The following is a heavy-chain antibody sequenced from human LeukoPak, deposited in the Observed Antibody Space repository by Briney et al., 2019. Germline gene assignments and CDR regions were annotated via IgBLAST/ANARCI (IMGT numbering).Heavy chain of an antibody. V-gene: IGHV3-23*01. D-gene: IGHD3-22*01. CDR3: AKTYYYDSSAPISY. CDR2: ISGSGGST. J-gene: IGHJ4*02. Sequence: GGSLRLSCAASGFTFSDYYMSWIRQAPGKGLEWVSAISGSGGSTYYADSVKGRFTISRDNSKNTLYLQMNSLRAEDTAVYYCAKTYYYDSSAPISYWGQGTLVTVSS. CDR1: GFTFSDYY.